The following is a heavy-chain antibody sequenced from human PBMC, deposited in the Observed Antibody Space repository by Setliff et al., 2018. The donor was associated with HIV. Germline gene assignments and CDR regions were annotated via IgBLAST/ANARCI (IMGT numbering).Heavy chain of an antibody. D-gene: IGHD2-21*02. CDR3: AHSWGPRGDFNWFDP. Sequence: SGPTLVNPTQPLTLTCTFSGFSLSTSGVGVGWIRQPPGKALEWLALIYWNDDKRYSPPLKSRLTITKDTSKNQVVLTMTNMDPVDTAAYYCAHSWGPRGDFNWFDPWGQGTLVTVSS. CDR1: GFSLSTSGVG. CDR2: IYWNDDK. J-gene: IGHJ5*02. V-gene: IGHV2-5*01.